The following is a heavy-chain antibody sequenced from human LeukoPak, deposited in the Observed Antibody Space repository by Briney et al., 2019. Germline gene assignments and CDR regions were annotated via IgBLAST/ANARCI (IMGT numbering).Heavy chain of an antibody. V-gene: IGHV1-69*13. D-gene: IGHD2-15*01. Sequence: SVKVSCKASGGTFSSYAISWVRQAPGQGLEWMGGIIPIFGTANYAQKFQGRVTITADESTSTAYMELSSLRSEDTAVYYCARSGCSGGSCYSVWFDPWGQGTLVTVSS. CDR1: GGTFSSYA. J-gene: IGHJ5*02. CDR3: ARSGCSGGSCYSVWFDP. CDR2: IIPIFGTA.